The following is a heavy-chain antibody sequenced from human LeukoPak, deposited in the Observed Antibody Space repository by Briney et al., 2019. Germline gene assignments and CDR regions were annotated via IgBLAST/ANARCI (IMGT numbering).Heavy chain of an antibody. Sequence: ASVKVSCKASGYTFTSYGISWVRQAPGQGLEWMGWISAYNGNTNYAQKLQGRVTMTTDTSTSTAYMELRSLRSDDTAVYYCARGIAAAGRPYYFDYWGQGTLVTVPS. D-gene: IGHD6-13*01. J-gene: IGHJ4*02. CDR1: GYTFTSYG. CDR3: ARGIAAAGRPYYFDY. V-gene: IGHV1-18*01. CDR2: ISAYNGNT.